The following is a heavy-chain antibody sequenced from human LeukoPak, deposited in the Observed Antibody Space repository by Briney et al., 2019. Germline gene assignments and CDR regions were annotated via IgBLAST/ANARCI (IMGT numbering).Heavy chain of an antibody. D-gene: IGHD6-13*01. CDR2: IYHSGST. Sequence: SETVSLTCAVSGYSISSGYYWGWIRQPPGKGLEWIGSIYHSGSTYYNPSLKSRVTISVDTSKYQFSLKLSSVTAADTAVYYCARTPRGSSWYERWFDPWGQGTLVTVSS. CDR3: ARTPRGSSWYERWFDP. CDR1: GYSISSGYY. V-gene: IGHV4-38-2*01. J-gene: IGHJ5*02.